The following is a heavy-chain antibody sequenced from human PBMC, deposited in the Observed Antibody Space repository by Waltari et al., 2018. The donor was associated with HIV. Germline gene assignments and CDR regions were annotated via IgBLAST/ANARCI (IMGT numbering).Heavy chain of an antibody. CDR2: ISRDGSSK. CDR1: GFIFSGFA. V-gene: IGHV3-30*01. CDR3: AREGIVAAPFDF. Sequence: QVQLVESGGGLVQPGGSLRFFCAAPGFIFSGFAIHWVRQAPGKGREWVAVISRDGSSKYYADSVQGRFTISRDNSKNSLHLHMNSLRPKDTAVYYCAREGIVAAPFDFWGLGTLVTVSS. J-gene: IGHJ4*02. D-gene: IGHD2-15*01.